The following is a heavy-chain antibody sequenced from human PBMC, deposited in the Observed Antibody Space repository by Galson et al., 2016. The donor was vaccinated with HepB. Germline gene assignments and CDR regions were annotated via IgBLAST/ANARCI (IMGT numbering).Heavy chain of an antibody. V-gene: IGHV3-30*03. CDR3: ATPLGYCNGGTCYGGYFYGMDV. D-gene: IGHD2-15*01. Sequence: DSVKGRFTISRDNSENTLYLQMNSLRAEDTAVYYCATPLGYCNGGTCYGGYFYGMDVWGQGTTVIVSS. J-gene: IGHJ6*02.